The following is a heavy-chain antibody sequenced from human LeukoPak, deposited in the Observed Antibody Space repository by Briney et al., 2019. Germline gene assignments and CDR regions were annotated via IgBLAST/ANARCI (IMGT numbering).Heavy chain of an antibody. Sequence: PSETLSLTCTVFGGSISSYYWSWIRQPPGKGLEWIGYIYYSGSTNYNPSLKSRVTISVDTSKNQFSLKLSSVTAADTAVYYCARDLGMVRGVMYGMDVWGKGTTVTVSS. CDR3: ARDLGMVRGVMYGMDV. J-gene: IGHJ6*04. CDR2: IYYSGST. V-gene: IGHV4-59*01. D-gene: IGHD3-10*01. CDR1: GGSISSYY.